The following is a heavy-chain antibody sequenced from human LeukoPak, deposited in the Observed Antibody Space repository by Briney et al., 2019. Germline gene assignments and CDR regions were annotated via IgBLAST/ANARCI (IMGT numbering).Heavy chain of an antibody. CDR2: ISYDGSNK. Sequence: GGSLRLSCAASGFTFSSYGMHWVRQAPGKGLEWVAVISYDGSNKYYADSVKGRFTISRDNSKNTLYLQMNSLRAEDTAVYYCAKDADYGDYEGYFDYWGQGTLVTVSS. CDR3: AKDADYGDYEGYFDY. D-gene: IGHD4-17*01. V-gene: IGHV3-30*18. CDR1: GFTFSSYG. J-gene: IGHJ4*02.